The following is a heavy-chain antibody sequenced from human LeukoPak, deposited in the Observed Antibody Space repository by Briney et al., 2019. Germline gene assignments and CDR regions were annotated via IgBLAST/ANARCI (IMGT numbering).Heavy chain of an antibody. V-gene: IGHV4-59*01. CDR3: ARGAHYDSSGYDAFDI. J-gene: IGHJ3*02. CDR2: IYYSGST. CDR1: GGSISSYY. D-gene: IGHD3-22*01. Sequence: PSETLSLTCTVSGGSISSYYWSWIRQPPGKGLEWIGYIYYSGSTSYNPSLKSRVTISVDTSKNQFSLKLSSVTAADTAVYYCARGAHYDSSGYDAFDIWGQGTMVTVSS.